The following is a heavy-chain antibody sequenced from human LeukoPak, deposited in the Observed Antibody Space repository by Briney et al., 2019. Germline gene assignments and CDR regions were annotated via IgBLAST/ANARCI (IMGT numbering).Heavy chain of an antibody. V-gene: IGHV5-10-1*01. Sequence: GESLKISCEGSGYSFTNYWISWVRQMPGKGLELMRRIDPRDSYTKYSPSFEGHVTISVDKSISTAFLQWNSLKASDSAMYYCATGASKVTTDFANYWGQGTQVAVSS. CDR3: ATGASKVTTDFANY. J-gene: IGHJ4*02. D-gene: IGHD4-17*01. CDR1: GYSFTNYW. CDR2: IDPRDSYT.